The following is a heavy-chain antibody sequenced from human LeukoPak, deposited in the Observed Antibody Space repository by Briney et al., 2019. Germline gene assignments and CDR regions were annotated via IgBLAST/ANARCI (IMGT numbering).Heavy chain of an antibody. CDR3: ARSRRRDGYNH. J-gene: IGHJ4*02. CDR1: GFTLDDSA. D-gene: IGHD5-12*01. Sequence: GGSLRLSCAASGFTLDDSAMHWVRQAPGKGLEWVSGINWNSGSIAYVDSVKGRFTISRDNARNSLYLQMNSLRAEDTAVYYCARSRRRDGYNHWGQGTLVTVSS. CDR2: INWNSGSI. V-gene: IGHV3-9*01.